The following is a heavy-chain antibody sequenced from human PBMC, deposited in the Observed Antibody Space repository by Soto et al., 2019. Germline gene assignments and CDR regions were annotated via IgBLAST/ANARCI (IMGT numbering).Heavy chain of an antibody. D-gene: IGHD3-10*01. Sequence: QVPLVQSGAEVKKPGTSVKVSCKASGYDLTNYLMHWVRQARGQGLEWMGTINPRGGSTRYAQNFQGRVTMTTDTSTSTVDMEVSSLRSDDTAVFYCARGSGSFVYGMDVWGQGTTVTVSS. V-gene: IGHV1-46*01. CDR2: INPRGGST. CDR1: GYDLTNYL. CDR3: ARGSGSFVYGMDV. J-gene: IGHJ6*02.